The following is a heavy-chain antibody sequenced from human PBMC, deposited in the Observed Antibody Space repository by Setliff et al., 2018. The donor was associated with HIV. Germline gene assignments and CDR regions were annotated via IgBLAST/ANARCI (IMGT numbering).Heavy chain of an antibody. Sequence: SETLSLTCTVSGGSIRSGGYHWSWIRQHPGKGLEWIGYIYYSGSTYYNPSLKSRVTISVDTSKNQFSLELTSVTAADTAVYFCARSPSARLYFDYWGQGTLVTVSS. J-gene: IGHJ4*02. V-gene: IGHV4-31*03. CDR3: ARSPSARLYFDY. CDR1: GGSIRSGGYH. CDR2: IYYSGST.